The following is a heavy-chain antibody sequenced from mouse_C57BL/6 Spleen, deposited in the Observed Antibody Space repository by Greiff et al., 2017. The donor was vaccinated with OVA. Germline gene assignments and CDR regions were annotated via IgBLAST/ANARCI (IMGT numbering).Heavy chain of an antibody. V-gene: IGHV1-77*01. Sequence: VQLQQSGAELVKPGASVKISCKASGYTFTDYYINWVKQRPGQGLEWIGKIGPGSGSTYYNEKFKGKATLTADKSSRTAYMQRSSLTSEDAAVYFCAKATGGYYFDYWGQGTTLTVSS. CDR1: GYTFTDYY. J-gene: IGHJ2*01. CDR3: AKATGGYYFDY. D-gene: IGHD6-1*01. CDR2: IGPGSGST.